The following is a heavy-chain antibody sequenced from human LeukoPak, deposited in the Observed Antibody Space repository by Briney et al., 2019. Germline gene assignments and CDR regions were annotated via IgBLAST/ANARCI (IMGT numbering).Heavy chain of an antibody. CDR2: IIPIFGTA. CDR3: ARVDGDGYHFDY. CDR1: GGTFSSYA. V-gene: IGHV1-69*13. Sequence: ASVKVSCKASGGTFSSYAISWVRQAPGQGLEWMGGIIPIFGTANYAQKFQGRVTITADESTSTAYMELSSLRSEDTAVYYCARVDGDGYHFDYWGQGTLVTVSS. D-gene: IGHD5-24*01. J-gene: IGHJ4*02.